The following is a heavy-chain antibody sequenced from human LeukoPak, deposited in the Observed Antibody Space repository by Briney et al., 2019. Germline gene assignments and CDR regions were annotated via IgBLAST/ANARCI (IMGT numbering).Heavy chain of an antibody. J-gene: IGHJ6*03. D-gene: IGHD3-10*01. CDR3: AREDLYYYGSGSYYTYYYYYMDV. Sequence: SETLSLTCTVSGYSISSGYYWGWIRQPPGKGLEWIGSIYHSGSTYYNPSLKSRVTISVDTSKNQFSLKLSSVTAADTAVYYCAREDLYYYGSGSYYTYYYYYMDVWGKGTTVTISS. CDR2: IYHSGST. CDR1: GYSISSGYY. V-gene: IGHV4-38-2*02.